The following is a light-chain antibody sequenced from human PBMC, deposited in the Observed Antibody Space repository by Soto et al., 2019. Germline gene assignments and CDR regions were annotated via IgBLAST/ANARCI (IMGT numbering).Light chain of an antibody. CDR2: KAS. CDR3: QQYDSYPLP. J-gene: IGKJ4*01. CDR1: QSINNW. Sequence: DIQMTQSPSTLSASEGDRVTITCRASQSINNWLAWYQQKPGKAPKLLISKASNLKSGVPSRFSGTGSGTEFTLTIRRLQPDDFASYYCQQYDSYPLPFGGGTKVEI. V-gene: IGKV1-5*03.